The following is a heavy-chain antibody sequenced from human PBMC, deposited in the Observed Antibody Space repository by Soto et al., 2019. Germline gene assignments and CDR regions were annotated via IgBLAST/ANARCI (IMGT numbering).Heavy chain of an antibody. CDR2: ISSSSFTI. D-gene: IGHD3-9*01. J-gene: IGHJ4*02. CDR1: GFAFSAYS. Sequence: GGSLRLSCAASGFAFSAYSMNWVRQAPGKGLEWVSYISSSSFTISYADSVKGRFTFSRDNAKNSVYLQMNGLRVEDTAVYYCVRDGGDYDIMTGSYDGNFDSWGQGTLVTVSS. CDR3: VRDGGDYDIMTGSYDGNFDS. V-gene: IGHV3-48*01.